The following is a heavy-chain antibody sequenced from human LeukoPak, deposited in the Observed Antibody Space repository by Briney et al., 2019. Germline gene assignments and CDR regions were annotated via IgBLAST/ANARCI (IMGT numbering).Heavy chain of an antibody. D-gene: IGHD3-22*01. J-gene: IGHJ4*02. CDR3: ARVPESWDSSGYYYEASFDY. CDR1: GYTFTGYY. CDR2: INPNSGGT. Sequence: ASVKVSCKASGYTFTGYYMHWVRQAPGQGLEWMGRINPNSGGTNYAQKFQGRVTMTRDTSTSTAYMELSRLRSDDTAVYYCARVPESWDSSGYYYEASFDYWGQGTLVTVSS. V-gene: IGHV1-2*06.